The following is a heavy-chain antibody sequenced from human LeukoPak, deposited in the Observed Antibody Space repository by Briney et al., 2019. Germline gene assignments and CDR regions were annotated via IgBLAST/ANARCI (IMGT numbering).Heavy chain of an antibody. J-gene: IGHJ4*02. CDR3: AREQYGAGSYPFDC. V-gene: IGHV4-30-2*05. CDR1: GGSISSGGHS. D-gene: IGHD3-10*01. CDR2: IYQSGTT. Sequence: PSQTLSLTCAVSGGSISSGGHSWSWIRQLPGKGLEWIGYIYQSGTTYYNPSLKSRVTISVDTSKNQFSLKLNSVTAADTAVYYCAREQYGAGSYPFDCWGRGTLVTISS.